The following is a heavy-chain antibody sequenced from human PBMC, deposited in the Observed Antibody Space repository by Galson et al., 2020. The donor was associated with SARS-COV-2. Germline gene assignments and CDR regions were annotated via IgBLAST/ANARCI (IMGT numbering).Heavy chain of an antibody. CDR1: GGSISSSSYY. D-gene: IGHD1-7*01. Sequence: SETLSLTCTVSGGSISSSSYYWGWIRQPPGKGLEWIGSIYYSGSTYYNPSLKSRVTISVDTSKNQFSLKLSSVTAADTAVYYCARQTLIWSQTTYAYLFDYWGQGTLVTVSS. V-gene: IGHV4-39*01. J-gene: IGHJ4*02. CDR2: IYYSGST. CDR3: ARQTLIWSQTTYAYLFDY.